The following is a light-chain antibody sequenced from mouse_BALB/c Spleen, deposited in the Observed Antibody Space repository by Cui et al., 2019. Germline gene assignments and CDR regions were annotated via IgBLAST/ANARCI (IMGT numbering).Light chain of an antibody. CDR3: QQWSSNPLT. CDR2: LTT. V-gene: IGKV4-68*01. J-gene: IGKJ5*01. Sequence: QVVLTQAQVHQPASPVEKITMTCGGSSSVSYMYWYQQKPRSSPKPLIYLTTNLASGVPARFSGSGSGTSYSLTISSMEAEDAATYYCQQWSSNPLTFGAGTKLELK. CDR1: SSVSY.